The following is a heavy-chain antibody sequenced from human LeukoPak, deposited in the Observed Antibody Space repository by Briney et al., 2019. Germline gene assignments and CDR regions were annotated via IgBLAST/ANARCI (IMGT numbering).Heavy chain of an antibody. J-gene: IGHJ4*02. Sequence: GGSLRLSCAVSGFTFRNNGMSWVRQAPGKGLEWVSGISGSGGSTYYADSVKGRFTISRDNSKNTLDLQMNSLRAEDTAIYYCSKLTDIVVAPAAEGYWGQGTLVAVSS. CDR1: GFTFRNNG. D-gene: IGHD2-2*01. V-gene: IGHV3-23*01. CDR2: ISGSGGST. CDR3: SKLTDIVVAPAAEGY.